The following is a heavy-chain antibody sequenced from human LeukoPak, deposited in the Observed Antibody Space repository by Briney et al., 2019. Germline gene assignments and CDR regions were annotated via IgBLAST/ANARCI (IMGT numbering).Heavy chain of an antibody. CDR2: IKFDGSEK. J-gene: IGHJ4*02. Sequence: GSLRLSCAASRFTFSDYWMTWVRQAPGKGLEWVASIKFDGSEKYYVDSVKGRFTISRDNAKNSLYLQMNSLRAEDTALYYCARDHTDPGLFFDSWGQGTLVTVSS. D-gene: IGHD2-21*01. CDR1: RFTFSDYW. CDR3: ARDHTDPGLFFDS. V-gene: IGHV3-7*01.